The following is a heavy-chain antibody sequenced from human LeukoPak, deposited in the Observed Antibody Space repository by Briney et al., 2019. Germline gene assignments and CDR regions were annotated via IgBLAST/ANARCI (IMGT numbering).Heavy chain of an antibody. Sequence: ASVKVSCKASGYTFTGYYMHWVRQAPGQGLEWMGWINPNIGGTNYAQKLKGRFTMTRDTSISTAYMELSRLRSHDTPVYYCGRDLLCWAGRAQVIYYFGYWGQGTLVTV. V-gene: IGHV1-2*02. CDR1: GYTFTGYY. CDR3: GRDLLCWAGRAQVIYYFGY. CDR2: INPNIGGT. D-gene: IGHD6-19*01. J-gene: IGHJ4*02.